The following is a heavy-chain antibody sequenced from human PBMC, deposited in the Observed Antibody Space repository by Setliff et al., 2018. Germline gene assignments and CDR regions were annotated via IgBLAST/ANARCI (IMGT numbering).Heavy chain of an antibody. V-gene: IGHV4-59*01. Sequence: PSETLSLTCTVSDGSLSTYYWSWIRQPPGKGLEFIGYVYYSGTANYSPSLRSRLTISVDTFKNQFSLKLRSVTAADTAVYYCARGGTFRYFDFWGQGAPVTVSS. CDR3: ARGGTFRYFDF. D-gene: IGHD5-12*01. CDR1: DGSLSTYY. CDR2: VYYSGTA. J-gene: IGHJ4*02.